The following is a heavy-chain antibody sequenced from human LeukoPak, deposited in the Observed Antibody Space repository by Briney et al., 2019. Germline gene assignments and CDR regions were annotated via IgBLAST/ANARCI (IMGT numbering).Heavy chain of an antibody. V-gene: IGHV4-59*08. CDR3: ARVTYGRSFDY. Sequence: SETLSLTCTVSGGSISSYYWSWIRQTPGKGLEWIGDIYYSGSTYYNPSLKSRVTISVDTSKNQFSLKLSSVTAADAAVYYCARVTYGRSFDYWGQGTLVTVSS. J-gene: IGHJ4*02. CDR1: GGSISSYY. CDR2: IYYSGST. D-gene: IGHD2-21*02.